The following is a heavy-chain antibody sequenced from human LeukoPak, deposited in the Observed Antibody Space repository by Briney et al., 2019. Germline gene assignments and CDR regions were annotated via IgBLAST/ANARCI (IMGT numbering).Heavy chain of an antibody. J-gene: IGHJ4*02. CDR3: ARDSYDSGFDY. V-gene: IGHV1-18*04. CDR2: ISAYNGNT. D-gene: IGHD5-12*01. CDR1: GYTFTGYY. Sequence: ASVKVSCKASGYTFTGYYMHWVRQAPGQGLEWMGWISAYNGNTNYAQKLQGRVTMTTDTSTSTAYMELRSLRSDDTAVYYCARDSYDSGFDYWGQGTLVTVSS.